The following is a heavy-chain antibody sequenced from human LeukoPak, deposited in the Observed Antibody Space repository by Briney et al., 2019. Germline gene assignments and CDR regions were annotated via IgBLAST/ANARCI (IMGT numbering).Heavy chain of an antibody. D-gene: IGHD3-9*01. Sequence: GGSLRLSCSASGFTFSSYAMHWVRQAPGKGLEYVSAISSNGGSTYYAGSVKGRFTISRDNSKNTLYLQMSSLRAEDTAVYYCVKDMGYDILTGYYIGYFDYWGQGTLVTVSS. CDR1: GFTFSSYA. J-gene: IGHJ4*02. CDR2: ISSNGGST. V-gene: IGHV3-64D*06. CDR3: VKDMGYDILTGYYIGYFDY.